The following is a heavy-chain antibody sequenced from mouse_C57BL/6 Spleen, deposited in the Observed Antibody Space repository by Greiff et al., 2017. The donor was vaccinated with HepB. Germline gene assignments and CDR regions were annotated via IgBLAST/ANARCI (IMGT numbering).Heavy chain of an antibody. V-gene: IGHV6-3*01. CDR3: TKDSNYVSWFAY. CDR2: IRLKSDNYAT. J-gene: IGHJ3*01. Sequence: EVQLQESGGGLVQPGGSMKLSCVASGFTFSNYWMNWVRQSPEKGLEWVAQIRLKSDNYATHYAESVKGRFTISRDDSKSSVYLQMNNLRAEDTGIYYCTKDSNYVSWFAYWGQGTLVTVSA. CDR1: GFTFSNYW. D-gene: IGHD2-5*01.